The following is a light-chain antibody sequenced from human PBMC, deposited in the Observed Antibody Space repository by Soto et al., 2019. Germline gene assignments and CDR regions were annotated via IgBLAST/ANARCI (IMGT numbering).Light chain of an antibody. Sequence: IQVTQAPSSVAESVSDTVTITCRASQGISSWLAWYQQKPGKAPKLLIYAASSLQSGVPSRFSGSGSGTDFTLTISRLEPEDFAVYYCQQYETSPRTFGQGTKV. J-gene: IGKJ1*01. CDR3: QQYETSPRT. CDR1: QGISSW. V-gene: IGKV1-12*01. CDR2: AAS.